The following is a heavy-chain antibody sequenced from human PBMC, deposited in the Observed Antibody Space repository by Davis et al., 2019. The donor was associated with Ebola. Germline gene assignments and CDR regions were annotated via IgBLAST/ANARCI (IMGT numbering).Heavy chain of an antibody. D-gene: IGHD1-1*01. CDR2: ISGSGGST. CDR1: GFTFSSYA. CDR3: TRLGTRNYYFGMDV. J-gene: IGHJ6*02. Sequence: GGSLRLSCAASGFTFSSYAMSWVRQAPGKGLEWVSGISGSGGSTYYADSVKGRFTISRDNAKNSLYLQMNSLRDEDTAVYYCTRLGTRNYYFGMDVWGQGTTVTVSS. V-gene: IGHV3-23*01.